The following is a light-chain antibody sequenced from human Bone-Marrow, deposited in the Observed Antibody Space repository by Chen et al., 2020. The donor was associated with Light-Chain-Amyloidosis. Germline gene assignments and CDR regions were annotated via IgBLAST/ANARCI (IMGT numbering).Light chain of an antibody. CDR2: WAS. V-gene: IGKV4-1*01. J-gene: IGKJ4*01. Sequence: DIAMTQSPDSLAVSLGERATINCKSSQCVLYLNNKNYLAWYQQKPGQPPKVLFYWASARDSGVPDRFSGSGSGRDFTRTISSLQAEDVAVYYCQQYYSAPLTFGGGTKVEIK. CDR1: QCVLYLNNKNY. CDR3: QQYYSAPLT.